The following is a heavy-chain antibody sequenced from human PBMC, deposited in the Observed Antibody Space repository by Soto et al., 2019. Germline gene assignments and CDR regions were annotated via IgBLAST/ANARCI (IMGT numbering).Heavy chain of an antibody. Sequence: SETLSLICTVSGGSISSGGYYWSWIRRHPGKGLEWIGYIYYSGSTYYNPSLKSRVTISVDTSKNQFSLKLSSVTAADTAVYYCARERGPRYFDYWGQGTLVTVSS. CDR1: GGSISSGGYY. J-gene: IGHJ4*02. CDR2: IYYSGST. V-gene: IGHV4-31*03. CDR3: ARERGPRYFDY.